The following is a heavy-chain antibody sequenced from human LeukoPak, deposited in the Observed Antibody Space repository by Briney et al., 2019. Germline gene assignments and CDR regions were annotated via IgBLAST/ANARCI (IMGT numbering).Heavy chain of an antibody. V-gene: IGHV3-30-3*01. CDR2: ISYDGSNK. Sequence: PGGSLRLSCAASGFTFSSYAMHWVRQAPGKGLEWVAVISYDGSNKYYADSVKGRFTISRDNSKNTLYLQMNSLRAEDTAVYYCARDHQNILTGYYFDYWGQGTLVTVSS. D-gene: IGHD3-9*01. J-gene: IGHJ4*02. CDR1: GFTFSSYA. CDR3: ARDHQNILTGYYFDY.